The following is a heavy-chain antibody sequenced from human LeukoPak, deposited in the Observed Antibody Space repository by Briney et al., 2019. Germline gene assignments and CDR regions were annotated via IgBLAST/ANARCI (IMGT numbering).Heavy chain of an antibody. D-gene: IGHD3-22*01. J-gene: IGHJ5*02. CDR2: IYYSGST. CDR3: AGAIKYYYDSSGYGWFDP. V-gene: IGHV4-59*01. CDR1: GGSISSYY. Sequence: SETLSLTCTVSGGSISSYYWSWIRQPPGKGLEWIGYIYYSGSTNYNPSLKSRVTISVDTSKNQFSLKLSSVTAADTAVYYCAGAIKYYYDSSGYGWFDPWGQGTLVTVSS.